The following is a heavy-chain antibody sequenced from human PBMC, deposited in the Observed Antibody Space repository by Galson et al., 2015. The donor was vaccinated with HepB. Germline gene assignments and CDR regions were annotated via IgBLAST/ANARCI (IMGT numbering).Heavy chain of an antibody. D-gene: IGHD2-15*01. CDR1: GYTFTSYG. CDR2: ISAYNGNT. CDR3: ARDSPVYCSGGSCYHDY. J-gene: IGHJ4*02. Sequence: SVKVSCKASGYTFTSYGISWVRQAPGQGLEWMGWISAYNGNTNYAQKLQGRVTMTTDTSTSTAYMELRSLRSDDTAVYYCARDSPVYCSGGSCYHDYWGQGTLVTVSS. V-gene: IGHV1-18*04.